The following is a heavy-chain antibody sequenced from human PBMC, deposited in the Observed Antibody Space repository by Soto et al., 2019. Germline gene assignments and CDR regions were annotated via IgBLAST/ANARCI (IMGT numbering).Heavy chain of an antibody. V-gene: IGHV3-23*01. CDR3: ANYSGDFPVYNGLNV. D-gene: IGHD1-26*01. J-gene: IGHJ6*02. CDR1: GFSFSTSA. Sequence: VRLSESGGDLVQTGGSLRLSCAASGFSFSTSAMNWVRQAPGKGPEWISLISGSSDVAYYAESVTGRFTSSRDNSKNTLYLQMKRLRVEDTAIYYCANYSGDFPVYNGLNVWGQGTTVIVSS. CDR2: ISGSSDVA.